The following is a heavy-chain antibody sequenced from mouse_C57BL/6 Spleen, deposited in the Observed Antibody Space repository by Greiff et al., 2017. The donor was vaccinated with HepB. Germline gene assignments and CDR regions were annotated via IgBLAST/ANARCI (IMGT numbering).Heavy chain of an antibody. CDR3: ARRGVE. Sequence: QVQLQQPGAELVMPGASVKLSCKASGYTFTSYWMHWVKQRPGQGLEWIGEIDPSDSNTNYNQKFKGKATLTVDKSSSTAYMQLSSLTSEDSAVYYCARRGVEWGQGTTLTVSS. CDR1: GYTFTSYW. CDR2: IDPSDSNT. V-gene: IGHV1-69*01. D-gene: IGHD1-3*01. J-gene: IGHJ2*01.